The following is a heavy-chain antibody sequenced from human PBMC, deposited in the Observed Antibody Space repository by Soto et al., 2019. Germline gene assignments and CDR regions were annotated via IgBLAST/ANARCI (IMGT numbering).Heavy chain of an antibody. CDR2: ISAYNGNT. J-gene: IGHJ6*03. D-gene: IGHD6-19*01. CDR1: GYSFTNYG. CDR3: ARDRGVAPPVAGNTHYYYMDV. Sequence: ASVKVSCKASGYSFTNYGITWVRQAPGQGFEWMGWISAYNGNTKYAQKLQGRVTMTTDASTSTAYLELRSLTSDDTAVYYCARDRGVAPPVAGNTHYYYMDVWGKGTTVTVSS. V-gene: IGHV1-18*01.